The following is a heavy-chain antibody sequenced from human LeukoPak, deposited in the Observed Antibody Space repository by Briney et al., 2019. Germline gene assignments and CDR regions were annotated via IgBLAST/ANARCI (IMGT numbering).Heavy chain of an antibody. D-gene: IGHD2-15*01. J-gene: IGHJ5*02. Sequence: GGSPRLSCAASGFSLSGCWMHWVRQVPGRGPVWVSRINHDGSDTIYADSVRGRFTISRDDAKNTLYLQMNNLRAEDTAVYYCVRGGPSTWSWGQGTLVTVSS. CDR3: VRGGPSTWS. CDR2: INHDGSDT. V-gene: IGHV3-74*01. CDR1: GFSLSGCW.